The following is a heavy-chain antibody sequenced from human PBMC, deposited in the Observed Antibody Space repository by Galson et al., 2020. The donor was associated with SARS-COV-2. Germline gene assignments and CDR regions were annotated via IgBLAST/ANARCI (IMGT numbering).Heavy chain of an antibody. CDR1: GFTASNNY. CDR2: IYSGGYT. Sequence: GGSLRLSCAASGFTASNNYMGWVRQAPGKGLKWVSVIYSGGYTYYADSVKGRFTISRDNAKNTVFLQMNSLRAEDTAVYYCARGPGTDAFDIWGQGTMVTVSS. V-gene: IGHV3-53*01. D-gene: IGHD3-10*01. CDR3: ARGPGTDAFDI. J-gene: IGHJ3*02.